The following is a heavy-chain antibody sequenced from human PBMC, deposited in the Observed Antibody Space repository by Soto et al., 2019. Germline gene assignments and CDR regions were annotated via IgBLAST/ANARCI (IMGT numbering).Heavy chain of an antibody. V-gene: IGHV1-18*01. CDR1: GYTFTNFG. CDR3: ARVVTGVEGWFDP. J-gene: IGHJ5*02. CDR2: ISAYTGTP. Sequence: ASVKVSCKASGYTFTNFGFTWVRRAPGQGLEWMGWISAYTGTPNYAQKFQGRVTMTIDTSTSTAYMDLRRLTSDDTAVYYCARVVTGVEGWFDPWGQGTLVTVSS. D-gene: IGHD2-2*01.